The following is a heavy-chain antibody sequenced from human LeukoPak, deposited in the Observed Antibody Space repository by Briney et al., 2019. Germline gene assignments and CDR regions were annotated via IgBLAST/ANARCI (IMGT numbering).Heavy chain of an antibody. CDR3: ARLPYDIWTGRDYYMDV. V-gene: IGHV3-21*01. CDR1: GFTFSSYS. Sequence: GGSLRLSCAASGFTFSSYSMNWVRQAPGKGLEWVSSISSSSSYIYYADSVKGRFTISRDNAKNSLYLQMNSLRAEDTAVSYCARLPYDIWTGRDYYMDVWGKGTTVTVSS. CDR2: ISSSSSYI. D-gene: IGHD3-9*01. J-gene: IGHJ6*03.